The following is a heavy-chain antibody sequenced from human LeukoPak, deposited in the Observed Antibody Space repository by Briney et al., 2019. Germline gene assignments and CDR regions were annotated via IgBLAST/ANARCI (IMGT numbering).Heavy chain of an antibody. D-gene: IGHD5-12*01. J-gene: IGHJ4*02. V-gene: IGHV4-59*08. Sequence: PSETLSLTWTVSGGSISRYYWSWIRQPPGKGLEWIGYVHYSGSTNYNASLKSRVTISVQTSKNQFSLRLTSLTAADTAVYYCARYSGFDGDYFDYWGQGTLVTVSS. CDR3: ARYSGFDGDYFDY. CDR1: GGSISRYY. CDR2: VHYSGST.